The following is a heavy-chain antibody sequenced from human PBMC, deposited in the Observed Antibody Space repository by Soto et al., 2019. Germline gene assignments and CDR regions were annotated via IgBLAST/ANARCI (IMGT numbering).Heavy chain of an antibody. CDR1: GYTFTSYA. D-gene: IGHD1-26*01. CDR3: ARDVGATDY. CDR2: INAGNGNT. V-gene: IGHV1-3*01. Sequence: QVQLVQSGAEVKKPGASVKVSCKASGYTFTSYAMHWVRQAPGQRLEWMGWINAGNGNTKYSQKFQGRVTIXXDTSASXAXXXXXXLRSEDTAVYYCARDVGATDYWGQGTLVTVSS. J-gene: IGHJ4*02.